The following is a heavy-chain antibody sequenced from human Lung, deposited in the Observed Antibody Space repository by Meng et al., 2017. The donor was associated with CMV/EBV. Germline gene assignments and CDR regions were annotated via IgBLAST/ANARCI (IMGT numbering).Heavy chain of an antibody. CDR3: ALFTGSWFDP. CDR1: GFSLSTSEVG. CDR2: IYWDDDK. D-gene: IGHD1-14*01. V-gene: IGHV2-5*02. Sequence: QITLKESVPTPGKPTHTLTLTCTFSGFSLSTSEVGVGWIRQPPGKALEWLAVIYWDDDKRYSPSLKSRLTITKDTSKNQVVLTLTNMDPVDTAIYYCALFTGSWFDPWGQGTLVTVSS. J-gene: IGHJ5*02.